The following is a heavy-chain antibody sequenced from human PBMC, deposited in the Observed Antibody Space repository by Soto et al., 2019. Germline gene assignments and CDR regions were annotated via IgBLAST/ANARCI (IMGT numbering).Heavy chain of an antibody. D-gene: IGHD3-10*01. CDR1: GGSISSGGYY. Sequence: SETLSLTCTVSGGSISSGGYYWSWIRQHPGKGLEWIGYIYYSGSTYYNPSLKSRVTISVDTSKNQFSLKLSSVTAAATAVYYCARTVSVHGPAYYYGSGSLGAFDIWGQGTMVTVSS. CDR3: ARTVSVHGPAYYYGSGSLGAFDI. V-gene: IGHV4-31*03. J-gene: IGHJ3*02. CDR2: IYYSGST.